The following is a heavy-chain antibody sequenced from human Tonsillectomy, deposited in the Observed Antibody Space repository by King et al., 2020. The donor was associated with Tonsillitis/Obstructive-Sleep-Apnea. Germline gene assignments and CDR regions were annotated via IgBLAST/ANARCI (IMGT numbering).Heavy chain of an antibody. CDR2: INYSGST. D-gene: IGHD2-15*01. J-gene: IGHJ4*02. CDR3: AATRWPGYFDY. Sequence: MQLQESGPGLVKPSETLSLTCTVSGGSMSTYDWSWIRQSPGKGLEWIGFINYSGSTNYNPSLKSRVTISVDTSKNQFSLTLNSLTAADTAVYYCAATRWPGYFDYWGQGTLVTVSS. CDR1: GGSMSTYD. V-gene: IGHV4-59*08.